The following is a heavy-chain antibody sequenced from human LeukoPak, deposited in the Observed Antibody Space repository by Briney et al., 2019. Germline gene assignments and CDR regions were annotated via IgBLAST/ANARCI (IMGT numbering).Heavy chain of an antibody. Sequence: SVKVSCKASGGTFSSYAISWVRQAPGQGLEWMGGIIPIFGTANYAQKFQGRVTITADESTSTAYMELSSLRSEDTAVYYCARDIVVVPAAIRDYYYMDVWGKGTTVTVSS. D-gene: IGHD2-2*02. V-gene: IGHV1-69*13. J-gene: IGHJ6*03. CDR3: ARDIVVVPAAIRDYYYMDV. CDR2: IIPIFGTA. CDR1: GGTFSSYA.